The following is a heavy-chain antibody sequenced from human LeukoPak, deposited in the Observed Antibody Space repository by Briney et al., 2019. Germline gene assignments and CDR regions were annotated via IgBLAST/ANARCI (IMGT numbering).Heavy chain of an antibody. J-gene: IGHJ5*02. CDR2: IYTSGST. D-gene: IGHD3-3*01. V-gene: IGHV4-4*07. CDR3: ARDKTIFGVVTHYNWFDP. CDR1: GGSISSYY. Sequence: SETLSLTCTVSGGSISSYYWSWIRQPAGKGLEWIGRIYTSGSTNYNPSLKSRVTMSVDTSKNQFSLKLSSVTAADTAVYYCARDKTIFGVVTHYNWFDPWGRGTLVTVSS.